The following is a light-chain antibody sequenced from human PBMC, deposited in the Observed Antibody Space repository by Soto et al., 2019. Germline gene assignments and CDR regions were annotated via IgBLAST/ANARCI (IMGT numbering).Light chain of an antibody. J-gene: IGKJ4*01. CDR3: SRLA. V-gene: IGKV3-11*01. CDR1: QSISTH. CDR2: DSS. Sequence: ELVLTQSPATPSLSPGERATLSCRASQSISTHLAWYQQKVGQAPRLLITDSSKRATGIPARFSGSGSGTDFTLIISSLEPEDFALYYCSRLAFGGGTKVEIK.